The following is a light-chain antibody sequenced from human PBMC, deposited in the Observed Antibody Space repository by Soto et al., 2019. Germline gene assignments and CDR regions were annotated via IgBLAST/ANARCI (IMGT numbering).Light chain of an antibody. V-gene: IGKV1-5*03. CDR2: KAS. J-gene: IGKJ1*01. CDR3: QQYNSYPWT. Sequence: DIQMTQSPSTLSASVGDRVTITCRASQSISSWLAWYQQKPGQAPKLLIYKASSLESGVPSRFSGSVSETEFTLTISSLQPDDFATYFCQQYNSYPWTFGQGTKVEIK. CDR1: QSISSW.